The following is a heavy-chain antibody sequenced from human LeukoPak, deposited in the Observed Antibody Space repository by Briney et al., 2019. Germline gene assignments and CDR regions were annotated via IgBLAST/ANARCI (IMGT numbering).Heavy chain of an antibody. CDR2: INPSGGST. D-gene: IGHD5-12*01. V-gene: IGHV1-46*01. CDR3: ARDAVENLYSGYDSRFYYFDY. CDR1: GYTFTSSY. Sequence: ASVKLSCKAAGYTFTSSYMHRGRRSARQGREWLGVINPSGGSTSYAQKFQGRVTMTRDTSTSTVYMELSSLRSEDTAVYYCARDAVENLYSGYDSRFYYFDYWGQGTLVTVSS. J-gene: IGHJ4*02.